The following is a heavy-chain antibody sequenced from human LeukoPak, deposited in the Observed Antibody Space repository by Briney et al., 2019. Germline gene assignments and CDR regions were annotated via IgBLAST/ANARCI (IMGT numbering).Heavy chain of an antibody. CDR1: GGSTNTSNYC. CDR3: SRRPRIAVAGPPFDY. V-gene: IGHV4-39*01. Sequence: SETLSLTCTVSGGSTNTSNYCWGWIRQPPGKGLEWIGTIYYSGSTYYNPSLKSRVTISVDTSQNQFSLKLTSVTAADTAVYYCSRRPRIAVAGPPFDYWGQGTLVTVSS. CDR2: IYYSGST. J-gene: IGHJ4*02. D-gene: IGHD6-19*01.